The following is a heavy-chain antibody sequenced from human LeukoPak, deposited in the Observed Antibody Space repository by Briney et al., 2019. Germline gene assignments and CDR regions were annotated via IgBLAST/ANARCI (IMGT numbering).Heavy chain of an antibody. V-gene: IGHV6-1*01. CDR1: GDSVSSNSAA. J-gene: IGHJ2*01. CDR2: TYYRSKWYN. CDR3: ARVLDTAMVSHWYFDL. Sequence: SQTLSLTCAISGDSVSSNSAAWNWIRQSPSRGLEWLGRTYYRSKWYNDYAVSVKSRITINPDTSKNQFSLQLNSVTPEDTAVYYCARVLDTAMVSHWYFDLWGRGTLVTVSS. D-gene: IGHD5-18*01.